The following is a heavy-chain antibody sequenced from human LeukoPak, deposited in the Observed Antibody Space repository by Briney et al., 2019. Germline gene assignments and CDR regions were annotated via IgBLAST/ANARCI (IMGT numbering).Heavy chain of an antibody. Sequence: SETLSLTCTVSGGSISSYYWSWIRQPPGKGLEWIGSIYYSGSTYYNPSLKSRVTISVDTSKNQFSLKLRSVTAADTAVYYCARGYLYYYDSSGYPKGRHFDYWGQGTLVTISS. CDR1: GGSISSYY. CDR2: IYYSGST. D-gene: IGHD3-22*01. V-gene: IGHV4-39*07. J-gene: IGHJ4*02. CDR3: ARGYLYYYDSSGYPKGRHFDY.